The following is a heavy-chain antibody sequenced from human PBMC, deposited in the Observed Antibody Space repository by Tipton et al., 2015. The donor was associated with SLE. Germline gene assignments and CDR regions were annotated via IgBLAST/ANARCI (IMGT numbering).Heavy chain of an antibody. J-gene: IGHJ4*02. CDR3: VRHDYDSNGYYQHYFDY. CDR1: GFTFSSYA. D-gene: IGHD3-22*01. V-gene: IGHV3-23*03. Sequence: SLRLSCAASGFTFSSYAMSWVRQAPGKGLEWVSVIYSGGSSTYYADSVKGRFTISRDNSKNTLYLQMNSLRAEDTAVYYCVRHDYDSNGYYQHYFDYWGQGTLVTVSS. CDR2: IYSGGSST.